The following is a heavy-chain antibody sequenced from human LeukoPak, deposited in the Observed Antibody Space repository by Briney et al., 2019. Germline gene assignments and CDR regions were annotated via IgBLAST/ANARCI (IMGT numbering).Heavy chain of an antibody. Sequence: GGSLRLSCAASGFTFSSYWMTWVRQAPGKGLEWVGNTKQDGSEKYYVDSVKGRCTSSRDNAKNSLYLQMKSLREEDTAVYYCARERASGSYEKAPPFDHWGQGTLVTVSS. CDR1: GFTFSSYW. CDR3: ARERASGSYEKAPPFDH. CDR2: TKQDGSEK. V-gene: IGHV3-7*01. D-gene: IGHD3-10*01. J-gene: IGHJ4*02.